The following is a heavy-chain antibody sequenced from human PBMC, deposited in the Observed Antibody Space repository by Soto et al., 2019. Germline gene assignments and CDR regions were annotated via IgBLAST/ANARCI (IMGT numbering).Heavy chain of an antibody. CDR2: INYNSGSV. CDR1: GFTFDVYA. J-gene: IGHJ4*02. V-gene: IGHV3-9*01. Sequence: EVQLVESGGGWVQPGRSLRLSCAASGFTFDVYAMHWVRQAPGKGLEWVSGINYNSGSVGYADSVKGRFTISRDNAKNSLHLKMNSLRAEDTAVYYCAKAISLRGWVYLVVEYWGQGTLVTVSP. CDR3: AKAISLRGWVYLVVEY. D-gene: IGHD6-13*01.